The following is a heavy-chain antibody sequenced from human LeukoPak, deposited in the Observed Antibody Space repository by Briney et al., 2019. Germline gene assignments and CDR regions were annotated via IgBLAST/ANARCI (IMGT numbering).Heavy chain of an antibody. CDR1: GGSISSYY. Sequence: LETLSLTCTVSGGSISSYYWSWIRQPPGKGLEWIGYIYYSGSTNYNPSLKSRVTISVDTSKNQFSLKLSSVTAADTAVYYCARGHYDSGGYNDYWGQGTLVTVSS. J-gene: IGHJ4*02. CDR2: IYYSGST. CDR3: ARGHYDSGGYNDY. D-gene: IGHD3-22*01. V-gene: IGHV4-59*01.